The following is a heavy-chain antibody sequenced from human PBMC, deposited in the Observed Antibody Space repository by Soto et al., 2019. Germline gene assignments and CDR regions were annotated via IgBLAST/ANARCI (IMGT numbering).Heavy chain of an antibody. V-gene: IGHV4-34*01. D-gene: IGHD3-3*01. CDR2: IDHSGYT. CDR1: GGSFSGYY. CDR3: ARVRDWFDP. J-gene: IGHJ5*02. Sequence: SETLSLTCAVYGGSFSGYYWTWIRQPPGKGLEWIGEIDHSGYTNYNPSLKSRVTISVDTSKNQFSLRLTSVTAADTAVYFCARVRDWFDPWGQGTMVTVSS.